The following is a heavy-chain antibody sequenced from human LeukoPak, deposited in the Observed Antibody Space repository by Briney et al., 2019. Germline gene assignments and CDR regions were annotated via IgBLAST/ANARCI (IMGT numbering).Heavy chain of an antibody. CDR3: ARDLWNFFDSSGYYNDFDS. V-gene: IGHV1-18*01. D-gene: IGHD3-22*01. CDR2: IGGYDGDR. CDR1: GFTFISYG. J-gene: IGHJ5*01. Sequence: ASVKVSCKASGFTFISYGFSWVRQAPGQGLEWVGWIGGYDGDRRYAQNFQGRVTMTTDTSTSTAYMELRSLRSDDTAVYYCARDLWNFFDSSGYYNDFDSWGQGTLVTVSS.